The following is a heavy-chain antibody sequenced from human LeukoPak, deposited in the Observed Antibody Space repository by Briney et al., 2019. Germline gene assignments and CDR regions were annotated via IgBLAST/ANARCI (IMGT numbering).Heavy chain of an antibody. J-gene: IGHJ4*02. Sequence: ASVKVSCKASGYIFTSYGISWVRQAPGQGLEWMGWISIHKGFTRYSQKFQGRVTMTRDISTSTAYMDLRSLRADDTAVYYCARDMRHYRNYDSSGYYYNFEYWGQGTLVTVSS. CDR1: GYIFTSYG. CDR2: ISIHKGFT. CDR3: ARDMRHYRNYDSSGYYYNFEY. D-gene: IGHD3-22*01. V-gene: IGHV1-18*01.